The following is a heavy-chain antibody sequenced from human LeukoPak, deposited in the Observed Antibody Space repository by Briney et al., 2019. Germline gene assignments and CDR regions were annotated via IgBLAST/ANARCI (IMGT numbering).Heavy chain of an antibody. J-gene: IGHJ4*02. D-gene: IGHD6-19*01. CDR1: GFTFSSSG. V-gene: IGHV3-30*18. CDR2: ISYDGSIK. Sequence: PGGSLRLSCAASGFTFSSSGMHWVRQAPGRGPEWVAVISYDGSIKYYADSVKGRFTISRDSSKNTLYLQMDSLTVEDTAVYYRAKRHSSAWYYFDYWGQGTLVTVSS. CDR3: AKRHSSAWYYFDY.